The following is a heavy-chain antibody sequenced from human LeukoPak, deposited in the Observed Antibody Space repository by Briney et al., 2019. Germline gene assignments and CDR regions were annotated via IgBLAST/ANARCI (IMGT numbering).Heavy chain of an antibody. CDR1: GFTFSSYA. Sequence: GGSLRLPCAASGFTFSSYAMSWVRQAPGKGLEWVSAISGSGGSTYYADSVKGRFTISRDNSKNTLYLQMNSLRAEDTAVYYCAKDSRTSVRYFDWLLPYYFDYWGQGTLVTVSS. CDR2: ISGSGGST. D-gene: IGHD3-9*01. V-gene: IGHV3-23*01. J-gene: IGHJ4*02. CDR3: AKDSRTSVRYFDWLLPYYFDY.